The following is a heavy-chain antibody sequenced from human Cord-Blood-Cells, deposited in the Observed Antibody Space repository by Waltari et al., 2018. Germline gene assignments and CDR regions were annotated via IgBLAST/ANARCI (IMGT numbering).Heavy chain of an antibody. V-gene: IGHV1-2*02. D-gene: IGHD1-26*01. CDR2: INPNSGGT. Sequence: QVQLVQSGAEVKKPGASVKVSCKASGYTFTGYYMHWVRHAPGQWLEWMRWINPNSGGTNYAQKFEGRVTRTRDTSLSTAYMERSRLRSDDTAVYYCARVTSGNSPNFDYWGQGTLVTVSS. J-gene: IGHJ4*02. CDR3: ARVTSGNSPNFDY. CDR1: GYTFTGYY.